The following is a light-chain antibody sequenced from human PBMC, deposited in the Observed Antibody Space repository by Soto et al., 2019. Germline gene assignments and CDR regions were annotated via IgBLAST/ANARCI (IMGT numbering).Light chain of an antibody. CDR1: QSVSSN. Sequence: EIVLTQSPATLSVSPGERATLSCRASQSVSSNLAWYQQKPGQAPRLLIHGATTRATGIPDRFSGTGSGTEFTLNISRLQPEDFAVYYCHQYNNWPPMDTFGQGTKVEI. V-gene: IGKV3-15*01. CDR2: GAT. CDR3: HQYNNWPPMDT. J-gene: IGKJ2*01.